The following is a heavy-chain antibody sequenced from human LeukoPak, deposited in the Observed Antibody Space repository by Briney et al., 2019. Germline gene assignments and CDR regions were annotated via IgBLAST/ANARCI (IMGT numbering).Heavy chain of an antibody. V-gene: IGHV4-31*03. CDR1: GGSISSGGYY. CDR3: ARYSSSWSLAPFDI. CDR2: IYYSGST. Sequence: SETLSLTCTVSGGSISSGGYYWSWIRQHPGKGLEWIGYIYYSGSTYYNPSLKSRVTISVDTSKNQFSLKLSSVTAADTAVYYCARYSSSWSLAPFDIWGQGTMVTVSS. J-gene: IGHJ3*02. D-gene: IGHD6-13*01.